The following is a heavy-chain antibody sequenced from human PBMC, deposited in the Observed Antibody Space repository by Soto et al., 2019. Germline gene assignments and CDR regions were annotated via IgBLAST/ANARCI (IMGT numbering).Heavy chain of an antibody. D-gene: IGHD5-18*01. J-gene: IGHJ4*02. CDR1: GGSISSGGYS. Sequence: QLQLQESGSGLVKPSQTLSLTCAVSGGSISSGGYSWSWIRQPPGKGLEWIGYIYHSGSTYYNPSLKSRVTISVDRSKNQFSLKLSSVTAADTAVYYCARGYSYGYGAAAGTIIGWGQGTLVTVSS. V-gene: IGHV4-30-2*01. CDR3: ARGYSYGYGAAAGTIIG. CDR2: IYHSGST.